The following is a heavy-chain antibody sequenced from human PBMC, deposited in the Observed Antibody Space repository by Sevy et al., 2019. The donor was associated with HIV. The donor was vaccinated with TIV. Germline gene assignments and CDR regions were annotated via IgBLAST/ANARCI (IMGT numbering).Heavy chain of an antibody. V-gene: IGHV3-15*07. CDR1: GFTFTYTW. D-gene: IGHD4-4*01. Sequence: GGSLRLSCAASGFTFTYTWMNWVRQAPGKGLEWVGRIRSKTVGGTTDYAAPVKGRFTISRDDSKNTLFLQMNSLKTEDTAVYYCTTSTQVDYYGMDVWGQGTTVTVSS. CDR2: IRSKTVGGTT. CDR3: TTSTQVDYYGMDV. J-gene: IGHJ6*02.